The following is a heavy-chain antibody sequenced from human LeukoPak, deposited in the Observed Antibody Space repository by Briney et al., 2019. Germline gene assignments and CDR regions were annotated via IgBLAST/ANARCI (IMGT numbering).Heavy chain of an antibody. D-gene: IGHD3-10*01. V-gene: IGHV4-38-2*01. CDR1: GYSISRGYY. Sequence: SETLSLTCGVSGYSISRGYYWAWIRQPPGKGLEWIGTIYHIGSTYYTPSLGSRVTISVDTSKNEFSLNLKSVTAADTAVYYCSRAGCIITSGIDYWPQGALATVSS. CDR2: IYHIGST. CDR3: SRAGCIITSGIDY. J-gene: IGHJ4*02.